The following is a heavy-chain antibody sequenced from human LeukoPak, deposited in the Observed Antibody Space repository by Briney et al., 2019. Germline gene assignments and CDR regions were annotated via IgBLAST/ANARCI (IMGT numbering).Heavy chain of an antibody. V-gene: IGHV1-2*02. J-gene: IGHJ4*02. CDR3: TRDLLYYYGSGLDY. Sequence: ASVKVSCKASGYTFTGYYMHWVRQAPGQGLEWMGWINPNIGGTNYAQKFQGRVTMTRDTSISTAYMELSRLRSDYTAVYYCTRDLLYYYGSGLDYWDQGTLVTVSS. D-gene: IGHD3-10*01. CDR2: INPNIGGT. CDR1: GYTFTGYY.